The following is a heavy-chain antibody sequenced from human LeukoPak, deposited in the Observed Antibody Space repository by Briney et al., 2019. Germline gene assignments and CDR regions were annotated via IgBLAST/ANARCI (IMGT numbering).Heavy chain of an antibody. V-gene: IGHV3-21*01. Sequence: GGSLRLSCAASGFPFSSYSMTWVRQAPGKGLEWVSSISSSSSYIYYADSVKGRFTISRDNAKNSLYLQMNSLRAEDTAVYYCARANWGSGEDYWGQGTLVTVSS. D-gene: IGHD7-27*01. J-gene: IGHJ4*02. CDR1: GFPFSSYS. CDR2: ISSSSSYI. CDR3: ARANWGSGEDY.